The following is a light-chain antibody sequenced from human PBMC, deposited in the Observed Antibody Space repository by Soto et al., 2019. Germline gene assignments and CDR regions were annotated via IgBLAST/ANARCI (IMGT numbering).Light chain of an antibody. CDR1: QSVRSH. CDR3: QQYKNWPL. Sequence: IVITQSPATLSVSPGEGVTLSCRASQSVRSHLVWYQQKPGQPPRLLIYGASTRATGIPARFSGSGFGTEFTLTISSLQSEDFAVYYCQQYKNWPLFGQGTRLEIK. V-gene: IGKV3-15*01. J-gene: IGKJ5*01. CDR2: GAS.